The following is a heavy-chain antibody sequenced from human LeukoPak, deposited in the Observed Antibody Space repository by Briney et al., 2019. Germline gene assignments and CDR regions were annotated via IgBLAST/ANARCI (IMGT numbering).Heavy chain of an antibody. CDR2: IYYGGST. CDR3: ARRSRVSSDY. CDR1: GGSISSSSYY. D-gene: IGHD2-15*01. Sequence: PSETLSLTCTVSGGSISSSSYYWDWIRQPPGKGLEWIGSIYYGGSTYYNPSLKSRVTISVDTSKNQFSLKLSSVTAADTAVYYCARRSRVSSDYWGQGTLVTVSS. J-gene: IGHJ4*02. V-gene: IGHV4-39*01.